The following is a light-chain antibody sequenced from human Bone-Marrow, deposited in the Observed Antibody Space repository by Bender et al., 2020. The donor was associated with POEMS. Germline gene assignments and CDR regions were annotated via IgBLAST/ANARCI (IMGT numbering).Light chain of an antibody. J-gene: IGLJ2*01. CDR3: ASWDGSLSVVV. CDR1: SSNIGAHA. CDR2: SSH. Sequence: QSVLTQPPSASGTPGQRVTISCSGGSSNIGAHAVNWYQHLPGTAPKLLIYSSHRRPSEVPDRFSGSRSGTSASLAISGLQSEDEADYYCASWDGSLSVVVFGGGTKLSVL. V-gene: IGLV1-44*01.